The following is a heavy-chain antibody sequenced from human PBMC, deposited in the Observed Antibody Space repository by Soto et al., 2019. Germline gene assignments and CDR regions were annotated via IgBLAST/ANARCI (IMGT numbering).Heavy chain of an antibody. D-gene: IGHD3-3*01. J-gene: IGHJ6*02. Sequence: GGSLRLSCAASGFTFSSYGMHWVRQAPGKGLEWVAVIWYDGSNKYYADSVKGRFTISRDNSKNTLYLQMNSLRAEDTAVYYCARVLQLGVVIHYGMDVWGQGTTVTVSS. CDR2: IWYDGSNK. V-gene: IGHV3-33*01. CDR3: ARVLQLGVVIHYGMDV. CDR1: GFTFSSYG.